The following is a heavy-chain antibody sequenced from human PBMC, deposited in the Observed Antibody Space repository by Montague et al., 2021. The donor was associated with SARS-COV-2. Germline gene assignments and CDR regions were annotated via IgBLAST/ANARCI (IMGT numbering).Heavy chain of an antibody. D-gene: IGHD1-14*01. Sequence: AISGDSVSSNIAAWNWIRRSPSRGLEWLGRTYYRSKWYNDYAVSVRSRITISPDTSKNQFSLQLNSVTPEDTAVYYCTQERGPGRTTWHYFDYWGQGTLVTVSS. CDR2: TYYRSKWYN. J-gene: IGHJ4*02. V-gene: IGHV6-1*01. CDR3: TQERGPGRTTWHYFDY. CDR1: GDSVSSNIAA.